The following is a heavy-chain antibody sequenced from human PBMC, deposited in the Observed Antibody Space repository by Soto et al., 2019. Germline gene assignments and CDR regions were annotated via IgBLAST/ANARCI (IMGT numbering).Heavy chain of an antibody. J-gene: IGHJ4*02. Sequence: QVQLVQSGAEVKKPGASVKVSCKASGYTFSKDAITWVRQAPGQGLEWMGWVSAYNGNTNYAQKFKGRVTMTTDTSPSTAYMEIRSLRYDDTAVYFSARASRYYWNYMMYWGQGTLVTVSS. D-gene: IGHD1-7*01. CDR1: GYTFSKDA. CDR2: VSAYNGNT. CDR3: ARASRYYWNYMMY. V-gene: IGHV1-18*01.